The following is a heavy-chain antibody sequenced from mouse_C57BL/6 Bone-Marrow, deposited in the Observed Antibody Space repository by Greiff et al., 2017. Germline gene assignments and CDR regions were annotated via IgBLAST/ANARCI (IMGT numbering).Heavy chain of an antibody. Sequence: VKLQESGAELARPGASVKLSCKASGYTFTSYGISWVKQRTGQGLEWIGEIYPRSGNTYYNEKFKGKATLTADKASSTAYMELRSLTSEDSAVYFCARWIYDGSDYWGQGTTLTVSS. CDR3: ARWIYDGSDY. CDR2: IYPRSGNT. CDR1: GYTFTSYG. V-gene: IGHV1-81*01. J-gene: IGHJ2*01. D-gene: IGHD2-3*01.